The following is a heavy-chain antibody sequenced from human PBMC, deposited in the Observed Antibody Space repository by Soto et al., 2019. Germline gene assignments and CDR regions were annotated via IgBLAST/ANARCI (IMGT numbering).Heavy chain of an antibody. J-gene: IGHJ6*04. V-gene: IGHV3-23*01. Sequence: GGSLRLSCAASGFTFSSYAMSWVRQAPEKGLEWVSAISGSGGSTYYADSVKGRFTISRDNSKNTLYLQMNSLRAEDTAVYYCAKGFVIAFSSYHYVMDVCGKGTTVPVSS. CDR2: ISGSGGST. CDR3: AKGFVIAFSSYHYVMDV. CDR1: GFTFSSYA. D-gene: IGHD3-3*02.